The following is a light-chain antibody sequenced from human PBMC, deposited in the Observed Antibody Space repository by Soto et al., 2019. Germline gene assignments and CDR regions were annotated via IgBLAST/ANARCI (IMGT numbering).Light chain of an antibody. CDR1: QSISNW. CDR3: QQYNSYRT. CDR2: KAS. Sequence: DIQMTQSPSTLSASVGDRVTITCRASQSISNWLAWYQQKPGKAPKLLIYKASSLEGGVPSRFSGSRSGTEFTLTISSLQPDEFATYYCQQYNSYRTFGQGTKVELK. V-gene: IGKV1-5*03. J-gene: IGKJ1*01.